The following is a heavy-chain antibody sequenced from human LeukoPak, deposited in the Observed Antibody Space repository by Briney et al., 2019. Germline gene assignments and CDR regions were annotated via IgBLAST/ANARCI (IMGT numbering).Heavy chain of an antibody. Sequence: GGSLRLSCAASGFPFSSYSMNWVRQAPGKGLEWVSSISSSSSYIYYADSVKGRSTISRDNAKNSLYLQMNSLRAEDTAVYYCARDPWLPDCSSTSCYTGWFDPWGQGTLVTVSS. J-gene: IGHJ5*02. CDR2: ISSSSSYI. V-gene: IGHV3-21*01. CDR3: ARDPWLPDCSSTSCYTGWFDP. CDR1: GFPFSSYS. D-gene: IGHD2-2*02.